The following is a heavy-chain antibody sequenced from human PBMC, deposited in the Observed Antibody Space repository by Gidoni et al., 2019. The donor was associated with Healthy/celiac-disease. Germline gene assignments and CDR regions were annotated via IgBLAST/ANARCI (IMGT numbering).Heavy chain of an antibody. Sequence: EVQLVESGGGLVQPGGSLRLSCAASGFTFSSYDMHWVRQATGNGLEWVSAIGTAGDTYYPGSVKGRFTIARENAKNSLYLQMNSLRAEDTAVYYCARVGCSSTSCYGGGDAFDIWGQGTMVTVSS. D-gene: IGHD2-2*01. J-gene: IGHJ3*02. CDR2: IGTAGDT. CDR1: GFTFSSYD. CDR3: ARVGCSSTSCYGGGDAFDI. V-gene: IGHV3-13*01.